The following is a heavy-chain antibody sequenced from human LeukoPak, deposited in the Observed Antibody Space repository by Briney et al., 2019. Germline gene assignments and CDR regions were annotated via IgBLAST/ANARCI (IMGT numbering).Heavy chain of an antibody. CDR2: ITGNGGVV. J-gene: IGHJ4*02. V-gene: IGHV3-48*03. CDR1: KFTFSIYD. Sequence: GSLRLSCAASKFTFSIYDIIWDRQAPGKGLEWVTWITGNGGVVRYGDSVKGRFTISRDNAKNSVYLQMDSLRVEDTAVYYCTRNGGGLGLWGQGTLVTVSS. D-gene: IGHD3-16*01. CDR3: TRNGGGLGL.